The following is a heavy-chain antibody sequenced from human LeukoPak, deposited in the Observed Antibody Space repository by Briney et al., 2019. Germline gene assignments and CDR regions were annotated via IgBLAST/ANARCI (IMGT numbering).Heavy chain of an antibody. J-gene: IGHJ3*02. V-gene: IGHV3-30-3*01. CDR1: GFTFDDYA. CDR2: ISYDGSNK. CDR3: ARDHNPPSPQVGGAFDI. D-gene: IGHD1-1*01. Sequence: PGGSLRLSCAASGFTFDDYAMHWVRQAPGKGLEWVAVISYDGSNKYYADSVKGRFTISRDNSKNTLYLQMNSLRAEDTAVYYCARDHNPPSPQVGGAFDIWGQGTMVTVSS.